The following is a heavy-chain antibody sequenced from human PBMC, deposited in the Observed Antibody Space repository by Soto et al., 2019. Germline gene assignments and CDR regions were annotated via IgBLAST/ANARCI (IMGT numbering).Heavy chain of an antibody. Sequence: QVQLQESGSGLVKPSQTLSLTCAVSGGSISTGGCSWSWIRLPPGRALEWMGYIFDTGKTYYSASFKSRVPMSVDRAQNQFSLRLESVTAADTAMYFCACLDGYNRYFDLWGRGTLVTVS. V-gene: IGHV4-30-2*01. J-gene: IGHJ2*01. CDR1: GGSISTGGCS. CDR2: IFDTGKT. CDR3: ACLDGYNRYFDL. D-gene: IGHD5-12*01.